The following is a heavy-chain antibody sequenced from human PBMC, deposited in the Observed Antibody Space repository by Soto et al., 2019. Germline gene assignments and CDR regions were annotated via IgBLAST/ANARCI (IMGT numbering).Heavy chain of an antibody. Sequence: GGSLRLSCAASGFRFNNYAMSWVRQAPGKGLEWVSGISNNGGSTYYADSVKGRFTISRDNSQNTLSLQLNSLRAEDTAVYYCASRNYYDNRGYYKYYFDYWGQGTLVTVPS. J-gene: IGHJ4*02. V-gene: IGHV3-23*01. CDR1: GFRFNNYA. CDR2: ISNNGGST. D-gene: IGHD3-22*01. CDR3: ASRNYYDNRGYYKYYFDY.